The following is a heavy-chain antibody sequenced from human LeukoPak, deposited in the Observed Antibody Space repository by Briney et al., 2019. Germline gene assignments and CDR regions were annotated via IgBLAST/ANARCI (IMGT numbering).Heavy chain of an antibody. CDR3: ARGRGDGYNSAPYGMDV. D-gene: IGHD5-24*01. Sequence: GASVKVSCKASGYTFTSYAMHWVRQAPGQRLEWMGWINAGNGNTKYSQKFQGRVTITADESTSTAYMELSSLRSEDTAVYYCARGRGDGYNSAPYGMDVWGQGTTVTVSS. CDR1: GYTFTSYA. V-gene: IGHV1-3*01. CDR2: INAGNGNT. J-gene: IGHJ6*02.